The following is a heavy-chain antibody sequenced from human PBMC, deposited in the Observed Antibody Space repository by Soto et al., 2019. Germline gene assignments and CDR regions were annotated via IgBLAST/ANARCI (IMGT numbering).Heavy chain of an antibody. CDR3: ARGDRITGANWFDP. CDR2: FDPEDGET. D-gene: IGHD1-20*01. V-gene: IGHV1-24*01. J-gene: IGHJ5*02. Sequence: ASVKVSCKVSGYTLTELSIHWVRQAPGKGLEWMGGFDPEDGETIYAQKFQGGVTMTEDTSTDTAYMELSSLRSEDTAVYYCARGDRITGANWFDPWGQGPWSPSPQ. CDR1: GYTLTELS.